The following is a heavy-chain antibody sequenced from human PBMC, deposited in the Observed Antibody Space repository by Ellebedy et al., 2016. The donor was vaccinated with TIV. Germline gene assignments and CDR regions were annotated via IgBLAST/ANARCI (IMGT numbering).Heavy chain of an antibody. Sequence: GGSLRLSCAASGFTFRNYWMHWVRQAPGKGLVWVSRINSDGSSTAYADSVKGRFTISRDNAKNTVYLQMNNLRAEDTAVYYCATWGMTTVTYLDFDYWGQGTLVTVSS. CDR2: INSDGSST. J-gene: IGHJ4*02. CDR1: GFTFRNYW. V-gene: IGHV3-74*01. D-gene: IGHD4-17*01. CDR3: ATWGMTTVTYLDFDY.